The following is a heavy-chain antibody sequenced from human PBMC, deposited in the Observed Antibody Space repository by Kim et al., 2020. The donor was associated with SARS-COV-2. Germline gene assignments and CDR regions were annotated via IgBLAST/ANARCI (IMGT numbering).Heavy chain of an antibody. CDR3: ARHRAVGAISGTWFDP. CDR2: INSDGSST. D-gene: IGHD1-26*01. J-gene: IGHJ5*01. CDR1: GFTFSSYW. V-gene: IGHV3-74*01. Sequence: GGSLRLSCAASGFTFSSYWMHWVRQAPGKGLVWVSRINSDGSSTSYADSVKGRFTISRDNAKNSLYLQMNSLRAEDTAVYYCARHRAVGAISGTWFDPWGQGTRITVSS.